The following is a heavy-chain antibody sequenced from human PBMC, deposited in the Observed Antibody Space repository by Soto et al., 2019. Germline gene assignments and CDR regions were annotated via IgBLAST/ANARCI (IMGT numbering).Heavy chain of an antibody. D-gene: IGHD1-26*01. V-gene: IGHV4-34*01. CDR2: INHRGNT. CDR1: GGSCSAYY. Sequence: SETLSLTCAVYGGSCSAYYWSWIRQPPGKXLEWIGEINHRGNTNYNPSLESRVTISVDTSKKRFALKLSSVIAADTAVYYCARILNGSLVPKSNYYYYDMDVWGQGATVTISS. J-gene: IGHJ6*02. CDR3: ARILNGSLVPKSNYYYYDMDV.